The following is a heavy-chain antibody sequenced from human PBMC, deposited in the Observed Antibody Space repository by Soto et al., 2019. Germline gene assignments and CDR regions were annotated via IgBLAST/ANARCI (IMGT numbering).Heavy chain of an antibody. J-gene: IGHJ5*02. V-gene: IGHV4-34*01. CDR2: INHSGST. Sequence: PSETLSLTCAVYGGSFSGYYWSWIRQPPGKGLEWIGEINHSGSTNYNPSLKSRVTISVDTSKNQFSLKLSSVTAADTAVYYCARGGYNWNGRDAYNWFDPWGQGTLVTVSS. CDR3: ARGGYNWNGRDAYNWFDP. CDR1: GGSFSGYY. D-gene: IGHD1-20*01.